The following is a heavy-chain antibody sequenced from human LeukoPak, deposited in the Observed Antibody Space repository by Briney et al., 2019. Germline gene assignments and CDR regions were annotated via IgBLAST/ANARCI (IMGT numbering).Heavy chain of an antibody. CDR1: GFTFSSYS. J-gene: IGHJ3*02. CDR3: ARDYRSLAAGAGTAFDI. D-gene: IGHD6-13*01. V-gene: IGHV3-21*01. CDR2: ISSSSSYI. Sequence: GGSLRLSCAASGFTFSSYSMNWVRQAPGKGLEWVSSISSSSSYIYYADSVKGRFTISRDNAKNSLYLQMNSLRAEDTAVCYCARDYRSLAAGAGTAFDIWGQGTMVTVSS.